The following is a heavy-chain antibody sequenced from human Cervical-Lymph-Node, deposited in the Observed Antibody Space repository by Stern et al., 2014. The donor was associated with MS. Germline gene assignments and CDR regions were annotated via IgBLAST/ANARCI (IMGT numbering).Heavy chain of an antibody. CDR2: IAYDGNPK. Sequence: VQLEESGGAVVQPGGSLRLSCAASGFTFSSYGMHWVRQAPGKGLEWVTVIAYDGNPKYYAASVKGRFTISRDNSKNTLHLQMNSVTPDDTAIYYCARDYEDTSMLFDHWGQGTLVTVSS. V-gene: IGHV3-30*03. CDR1: GFTFSSYG. J-gene: IGHJ4*02. D-gene: IGHD2-8*01. CDR3: ARDYEDTSMLFDH.